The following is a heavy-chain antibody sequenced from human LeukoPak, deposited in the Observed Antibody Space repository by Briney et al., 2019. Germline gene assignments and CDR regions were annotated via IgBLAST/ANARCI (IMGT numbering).Heavy chain of an antibody. D-gene: IGHD1-1*01. CDR2: ISGSGATT. CDR1: GFTFSSYF. J-gene: IGHJ4*02. Sequence: GGSLRLSCAASGFTFSSYFMSWVRQAPGKGLEWVSAISGSGATTYYADSVKGRFTISRDNSKNTLYLHMNSLGAEDTAVYYCAKRVSGTTFYWGQGTLVTVSS. CDR3: AKRVSGTTFY. V-gene: IGHV3-23*01.